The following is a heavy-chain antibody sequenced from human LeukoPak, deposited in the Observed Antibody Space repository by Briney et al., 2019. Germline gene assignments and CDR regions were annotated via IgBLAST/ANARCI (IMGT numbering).Heavy chain of an antibody. CDR2: INAGNGNT. CDR3: ARGEDIVVVVAASPTGYFGY. CDR1: GYAFTSYA. D-gene: IGHD2-15*01. J-gene: IGHJ4*02. Sequence: ASVKVSCKASGYAFTSYAMHWVRQAPGQRLEWMGWINAGNGNTKYSQKFQGRVTITRDTSASTAYMELSSLRSEDTAVYYCARGEDIVVVVAASPTGYFGYWGQGTLVTVSS. V-gene: IGHV1-3*01.